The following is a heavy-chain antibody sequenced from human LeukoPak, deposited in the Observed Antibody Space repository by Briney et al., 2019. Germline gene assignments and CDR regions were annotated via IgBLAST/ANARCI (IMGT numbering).Heavy chain of an antibody. Sequence: GGSLRLSCAASGFTFSSYAMSWVRQAPGKGLEWISSISVNGGASYADSVKGRFTISRDNSKNVLYLQMTSLGADDTAVYYCAKVVPPRGGRSGWYETNDYWGQGTLVTVSS. CDR1: GFTFSSYA. V-gene: IGHV3-23*01. J-gene: IGHJ4*02. CDR3: AKVVPPRGGRSGWYETNDY. D-gene: IGHD6-19*01. CDR2: ISVNGGA.